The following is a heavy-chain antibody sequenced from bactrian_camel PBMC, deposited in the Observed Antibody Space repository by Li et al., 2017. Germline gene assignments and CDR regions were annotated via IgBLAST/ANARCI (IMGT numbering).Heavy chain of an antibody. V-gene: IGHV3S40*01. J-gene: IGHJ6*01. Sequence: VQLVESGGGSVQAGGSLRLSCAASGFTFSNYGMIWVRQAPGKGLEWVSAINSADETTYYSDSTKGRFTISRDNAKNTLYLQMNSLKPEDTAMYYCAAVRYGGSWYPLCRARSADFGYWGQGTQVTVS. CDR1: GFTFSNYG. D-gene: IGHD6*01. CDR2: INSADETT. CDR3: AAVRYGGSWYPLCRARSADFGY.